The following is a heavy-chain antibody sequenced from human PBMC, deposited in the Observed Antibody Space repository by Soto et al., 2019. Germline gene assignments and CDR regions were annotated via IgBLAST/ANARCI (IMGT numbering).Heavy chain of an antibody. V-gene: IGHV3-23*01. D-gene: IGHD6-6*01. J-gene: IGHJ5*01. Sequence: PGGSLRLSCAASGFTFSSYAMSWVRQAPGKGLEWVSAISGSGGSTYYADSVKGRFTISRDNSKNTLYLQMNSLRAEDTAVYYCARDEVPTYSSSSIYNWFDSWGQGTLVTVS. CDR3: ARDEVPTYSSSSIYNWFDS. CDR1: GFTFSSYA. CDR2: ISGSGGST.